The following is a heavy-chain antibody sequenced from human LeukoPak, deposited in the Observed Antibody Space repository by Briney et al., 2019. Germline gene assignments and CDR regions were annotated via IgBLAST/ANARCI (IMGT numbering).Heavy chain of an antibody. D-gene: IGHD2-2*01. J-gene: IGHJ5*02. V-gene: IGHV4-59*11. CDR2: IHYSGST. CDR3: ARDFGRGYCSTTSCFVPWFDP. CDR1: GGSISNHY. Sequence: PSETLSLTCTVSGGSISNHYWSWIRQPPGKGLEWIGHIHYSGSTNYNPSLKSRVTISVDTSKNQFPLRLTSVTAADTAVYYCARDFGRGYCSTTSCFVPWFDPWGQGTLVTVPS.